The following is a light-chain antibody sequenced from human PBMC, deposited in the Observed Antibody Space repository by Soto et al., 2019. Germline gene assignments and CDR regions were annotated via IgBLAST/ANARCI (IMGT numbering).Light chain of an antibody. CDR1: SSDVGGYND. V-gene: IGLV2-14*01. J-gene: IGLJ1*01. CDR3: SSYTSSSAPYV. Sequence: QSVLTQPASVSGSPGQSITISCTGTSSDVGGYNDVSWYQQHPGKAPKLMIYEVSNRPSGVSNRFSGSKSGNTASLTISGLQAEDEAHYYCSSYTSSSAPYVFGTGTKLTVL. CDR2: EVS.